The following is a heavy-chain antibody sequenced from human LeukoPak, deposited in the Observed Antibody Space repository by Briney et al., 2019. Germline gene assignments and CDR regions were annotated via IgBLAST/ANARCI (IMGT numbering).Heavy chain of an antibody. CDR1: GFTFSSFA. Sequence: GGSLRLSCVASGFTFSSFAMSWVRQAPGKGLEWVANIKQDGSEKYYVDSEKGRFTISRDNAKNSLYLQMNSLRAEDTAVYYCASGITMVRGVITDYWGQGTLVTVSS. J-gene: IGHJ4*02. CDR2: IKQDGSEK. D-gene: IGHD3-10*01. CDR3: ASGITMVRGVITDY. V-gene: IGHV3-7*01.